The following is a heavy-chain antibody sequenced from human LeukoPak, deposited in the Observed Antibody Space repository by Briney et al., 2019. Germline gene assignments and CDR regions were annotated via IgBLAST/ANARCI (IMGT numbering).Heavy chain of an antibody. D-gene: IGHD3-16*01. CDR3: ARDGRNVWGSRPTGIDY. CDR1: GYTFTSYG. Sequence: EASVKVSCKASGYTFTSYGISWVRQAPGQGLEWMGWISAYNGNTNYAQKLQGRVTMTTDTSTSTAYMELRSLRSDDTAVYYCARDGRNVWGSRPTGIDYWGQGTLVTVSS. V-gene: IGHV1-18*01. J-gene: IGHJ4*02. CDR2: ISAYNGNT.